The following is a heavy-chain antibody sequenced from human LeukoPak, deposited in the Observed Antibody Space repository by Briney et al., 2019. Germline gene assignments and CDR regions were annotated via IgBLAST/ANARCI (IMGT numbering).Heavy chain of an antibody. CDR3: ARVGGGYYGSGSPAGYFDY. CDR1: GGSFSGYY. V-gene: IGHV4-34*01. Sequence: PSETLSLTCAVYGGSFSGYYWSWIRQPPGKGLEWIGEINHSGSTNYNPSLKSRVTISVDTSKNQFSLKLSSVTAADTAVYYCARVGGGYYGSGSPAGYFDYWGQGTLVTVSS. J-gene: IGHJ4*02. CDR2: INHSGST. D-gene: IGHD3-10*01.